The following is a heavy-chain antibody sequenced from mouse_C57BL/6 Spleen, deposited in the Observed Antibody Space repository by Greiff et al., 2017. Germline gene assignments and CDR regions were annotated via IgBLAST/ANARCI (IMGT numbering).Heavy chain of an antibody. CDR3: ARTYGNWDAMDY. Sequence: VQLQQPGPELVKPGASVKISCKASGYTFTDYYMNWVKQSHGKSLEWIGDINPNNGGTSYNQKFKGKATLTVDKSSSTAYMELRSLTSEDSAVYYCARTYGNWDAMDYWGQGTSITVSS. CDR2: INPNNGGT. D-gene: IGHD2-1*01. J-gene: IGHJ4*01. V-gene: IGHV1-26*01. CDR1: GYTFTDYY.